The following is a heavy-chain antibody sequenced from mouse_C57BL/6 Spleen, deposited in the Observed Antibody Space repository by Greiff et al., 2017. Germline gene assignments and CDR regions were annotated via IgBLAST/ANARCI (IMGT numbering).Heavy chain of an antibody. V-gene: IGHV1-50*01. D-gene: IGHD2-3*01. CDR2: IDPSDSYT. Sequence: QVQLQQSGAELVKPGASVKLSCKASGYTFTSYWMQWVKQRPGQGLEWIGEIDPSDSYTNYNQKFKGKATLTVDTSSSTAYMQLSSLTSEDSAVYYCARSGDGYYSMDYWGQGTSVTVSS. J-gene: IGHJ4*01. CDR1: GYTFTSYW. CDR3: ARSGDGYYSMDY.